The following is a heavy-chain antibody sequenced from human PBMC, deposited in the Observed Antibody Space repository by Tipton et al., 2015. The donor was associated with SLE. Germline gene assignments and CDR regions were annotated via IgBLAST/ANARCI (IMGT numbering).Heavy chain of an antibody. Sequence: TLSLTCTVSGASISSSPYYWGWIRQPPGKGLEWIGNIYYSGSTNYNPSLQSRVIISVDTSKSQFSLKLSSVTAADTAVYYCAGETYYSYSSDLNAFDIWGQGTMVTVSS. CDR3: AGETYYSYSSDLNAFDI. CDR1: GASISSSPYY. D-gene: IGHD3-22*01. CDR2: IYYSGST. V-gene: IGHV4-61*01. J-gene: IGHJ3*02.